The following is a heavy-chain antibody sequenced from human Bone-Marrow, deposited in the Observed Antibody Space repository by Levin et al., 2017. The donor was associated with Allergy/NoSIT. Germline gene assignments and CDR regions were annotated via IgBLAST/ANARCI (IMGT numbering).Heavy chain of an antibody. J-gene: IGHJ4*02. CDR3: TTEVWARSIRDDY. CDR2: IKSETDGGTI. D-gene: IGHD2-21*01. V-gene: IGHV3-15*01. CDR1: GFSFPKVW. Sequence: LSLTCAASGFSFPKVWMTWVRQAPGKGLEWVGRIKSETDGGTIDYAAPVKGRFTISRDDSRSTLYLQMNSLNTEDTAVYYCTTEVWARSIRDDYWGQGTLVTVSS.